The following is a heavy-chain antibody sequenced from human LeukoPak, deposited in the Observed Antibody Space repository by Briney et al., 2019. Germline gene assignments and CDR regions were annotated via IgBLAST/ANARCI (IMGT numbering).Heavy chain of an antibody. CDR1: GYTFIRYY. CDR2: INTSSGRT. D-gene: IGHD2-2*01. V-gene: IGHV1-46*01. J-gene: IGHJ4*02. CDR3: ARERPASCYFDY. Sequence: ASVKVSCKASGYTFIRYYMHWVRQAPGQGLEWMGLINTSSGRTTYAQKFQGRVTMTRDTSTSTVYMEVSSLGSEDTAVYYCARERPASCYFDYWGQGTLVTVSS.